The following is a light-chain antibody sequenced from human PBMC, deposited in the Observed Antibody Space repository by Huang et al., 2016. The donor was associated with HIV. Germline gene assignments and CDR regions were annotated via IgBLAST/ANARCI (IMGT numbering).Light chain of an antibody. V-gene: IGKV3-20*01. CDR2: GAS. J-gene: IGKJ2*03. Sequence: IVLTQSPDTLSLSPGERATLSCRASQTVTNNYLAWYQQRPGQAPMLLIYGASTRATGIPDRFSGSGSGTDFTLTISRLEPKDFVVYYCQQFGSSPPYSFGQGTKLEIK. CDR1: QTVTNNY. CDR3: QQFGSSPPYS.